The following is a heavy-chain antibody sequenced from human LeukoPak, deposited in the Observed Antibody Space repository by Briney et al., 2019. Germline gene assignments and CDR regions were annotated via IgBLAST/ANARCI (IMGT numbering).Heavy chain of an antibody. Sequence: SVEVSCKASGGTFSSYAISWVRQASGHGLEWIGRIIPILAITHYAQRFEGRVTITADESATTAYMELSSLTSEDTALYSCARHYGGNSVTAGFQYWGQGTLVTVSS. CDR3: ARHYGGNSVTAGFQY. J-gene: IGHJ1*01. D-gene: IGHD4-23*01. V-gene: IGHV1-69*04. CDR2: IIPILAIT. CDR1: GGTFSSYA.